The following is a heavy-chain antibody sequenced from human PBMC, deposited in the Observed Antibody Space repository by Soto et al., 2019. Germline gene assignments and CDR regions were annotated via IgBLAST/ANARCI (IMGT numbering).Heavy chain of an antibody. Sequence: GGSLRLSCAASGFTFSSYGMHWVRQAPGKGLEWVAGIWYDGSNKYFADSVKGRFTISRDNSKNTLYLQMNSLRAEDTAVYYCARDQGGAYYYYGMDVWGQGTTVTVSS. CDR3: ARDQGGAYYYYGMDV. CDR1: GFTFSSYG. CDR2: IWYDGSNK. J-gene: IGHJ6*02. D-gene: IGHD1-26*01. V-gene: IGHV3-33*01.